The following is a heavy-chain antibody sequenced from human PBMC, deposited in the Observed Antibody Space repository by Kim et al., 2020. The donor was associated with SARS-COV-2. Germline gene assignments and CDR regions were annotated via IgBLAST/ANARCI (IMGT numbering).Heavy chain of an antibody. CDR2: IWYDGSNK. Sequence: GGSLRLSCAASGFTFSSYGMHWVRQAPGKGLEWVAVIWYDGSNKYYTDSVKGRFTISRDNSKNTLYLQMNSLRAEDTAVYYCASPIYGSGSYLANYYYGMDVWGQGTTVTVSS. CDR1: GFTFSSYG. J-gene: IGHJ6*02. V-gene: IGHV3-33*01. D-gene: IGHD3-10*01. CDR3: ASPIYGSGSYLANYYYGMDV.